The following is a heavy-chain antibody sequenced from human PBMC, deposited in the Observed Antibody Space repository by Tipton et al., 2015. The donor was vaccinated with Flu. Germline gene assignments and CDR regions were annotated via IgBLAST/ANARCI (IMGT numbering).Heavy chain of an antibody. Sequence: TLSLTCTVSGGSISDYYWSWIRQTPGKGLEWIGYIYHSGSTNYNPSLKSRVTISVDTSKNQFSLRLSSVTAADTAVYYCAKIGYCTSTTCYYNWFDPWGQGTLVTVSS. CDR2: IYHSGST. D-gene: IGHD2-2*03. V-gene: IGHV4-59*01. CDR1: GGSISDYY. J-gene: IGHJ5*02. CDR3: AKIGYCTSTTCYYNWFDP.